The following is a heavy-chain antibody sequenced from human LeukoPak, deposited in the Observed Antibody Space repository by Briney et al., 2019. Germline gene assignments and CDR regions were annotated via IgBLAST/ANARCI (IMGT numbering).Heavy chain of an antibody. V-gene: IGHV3-23*01. CDR3: AKRGIVIRGILVIGYHQEAYHYDY. D-gene: IGHD3-10*01. CDR2: ISERGGST. Sequence: GGSLRLSCVVSGISLSNYAMSWVRQAPGRGLEWVSYISERGGSTAYADSVKGRFTISRDNSLNTLYLQMSSLRAEDTAVYFCAKRGIVIRGILVIGYHQEAYHYDYWGQGVLVTVSS. J-gene: IGHJ4*02. CDR1: GISLSNYA.